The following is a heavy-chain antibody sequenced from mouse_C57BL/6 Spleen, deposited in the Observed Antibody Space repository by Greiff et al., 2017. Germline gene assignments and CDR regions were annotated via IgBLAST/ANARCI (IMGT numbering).Heavy chain of an antibody. Sequence: VQLQQSGPELVKPGASVKIPCKASGYTFTDYNMDWVKQSHGKSLEWIGDINPNNGGTIYNQKFKGKATLTVDKSSSTAYMELRSLTSEDTAVYYCARRGVTTKGYYYAMDYWGQGTSVTVSS. V-gene: IGHV1-18*01. J-gene: IGHJ4*01. D-gene: IGHD2-2*01. CDR3: ARRGVTTKGYYYAMDY. CDR2: INPNNGGT. CDR1: GYTFTDYN.